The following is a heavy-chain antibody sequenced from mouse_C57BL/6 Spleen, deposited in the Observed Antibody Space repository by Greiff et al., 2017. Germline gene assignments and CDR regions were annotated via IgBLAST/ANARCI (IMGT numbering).Heavy chain of an antibody. CDR1: GYTFTSYW. D-gene: IGHD2-2*01. J-gene: IGHJ4*01. V-gene: IGHV1-69*01. Sequence: QVQLQQPGAELVMPGASVKLSCKASGYTFTSYWMHWVKQRPGQGLEWIGEIDPSDSSTNYNQKFKGKSTLTVDKSSSTAYMQLSSLTSEDSAVYYCAREGLRREGDDDAMDYWGQGTSVTVSA. CDR2: IDPSDSST. CDR3: AREGLRREGDDDAMDY.